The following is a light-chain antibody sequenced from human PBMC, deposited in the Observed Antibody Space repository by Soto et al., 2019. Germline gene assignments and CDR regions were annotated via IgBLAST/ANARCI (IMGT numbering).Light chain of an antibody. CDR1: KLGDKY. V-gene: IGLV3-1*01. J-gene: IGLJ2*01. CDR3: QAWDSSTRVV. Sequence: SYELTQPPSVSVSPGQTASITCSGDKLGDKYACWYQQKPGQSPVLVIYQDSKRPSGIPERFSGSNSGNTATLTISGTQAIDEADYYCQAWDSSTRVVFGGGTKPPS. CDR2: QDS.